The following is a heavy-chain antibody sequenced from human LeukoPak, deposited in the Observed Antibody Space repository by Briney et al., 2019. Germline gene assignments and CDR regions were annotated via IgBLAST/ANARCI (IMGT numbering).Heavy chain of an antibody. V-gene: IGHV1-18*01. Sequence: ASVKVSCKASGYTFTSYGISWVRQAPGQGLEWMGWISAYNGNTNYAQKLQGRVTMTTDTSTSTAYMELRSLRSDDTAVYYCARAYGDYAGHSGGTFDIWGQGTMVTVSS. J-gene: IGHJ3*02. D-gene: IGHD4-17*01. CDR3: ARAYGDYAGHSGGTFDI. CDR1: GYTFTSYG. CDR2: ISAYNGNT.